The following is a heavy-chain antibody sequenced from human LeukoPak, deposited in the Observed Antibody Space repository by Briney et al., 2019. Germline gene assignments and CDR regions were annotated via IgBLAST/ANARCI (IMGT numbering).Heavy chain of an antibody. CDR2: IYNSGNT. CDR3: ARKYSSSYPFDY. J-gene: IGHJ4*02. V-gene: IGHV4-59*12. CDR1: GGSISSYY. Sequence: PSETLSLTCTVSGGSISSYYWSWIRQPPGKELEWIGCIYNSGNTNYNPSLKSRVTISVDTSKNQFSLKLSSVTAADTAVYYCARKYSSSYPFDYWGQGTLVTVSS. D-gene: IGHD6-6*01.